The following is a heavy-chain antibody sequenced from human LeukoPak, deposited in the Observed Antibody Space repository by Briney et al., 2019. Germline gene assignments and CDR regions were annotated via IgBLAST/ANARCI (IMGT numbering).Heavy chain of an antibody. CDR1: GGSISSGGYY. CDR2: MYVRGTT. D-gene: IGHD5-24*01. V-gene: IGHV4-31*03. CDR3: ARDAWLQSSRAFDL. Sequence: SETLSLTCTVSGGSISSGGYYWSWIRQYPGKGLEWIVNMYVRGTTYYHPSLKSRLSISVDTSKNRFTLNLRYVTAADTAVYYCARDAWLQSSRAFDLWGQGTMVTVSS. J-gene: IGHJ3*01.